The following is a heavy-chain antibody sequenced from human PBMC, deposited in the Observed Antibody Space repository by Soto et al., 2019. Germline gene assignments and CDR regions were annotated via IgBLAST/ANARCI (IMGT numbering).Heavy chain of an antibody. D-gene: IGHD3-3*01. Sequence: EVQLVESGGGLVKPGGSLRLSCAASGFTFSSYSMNWVRQAPGKGLEWVSSISSSSSYIYYADSVKGRFTISRDNAKNSLYLQMNSLRAEDTAVYYCARDWESQYYDFWSGGAYYYYGMDVWGQGTTVTVSS. V-gene: IGHV3-21*01. CDR1: GFTFSSYS. J-gene: IGHJ6*02. CDR3: ARDWESQYYDFWSGGAYYYYGMDV. CDR2: ISSSSSYI.